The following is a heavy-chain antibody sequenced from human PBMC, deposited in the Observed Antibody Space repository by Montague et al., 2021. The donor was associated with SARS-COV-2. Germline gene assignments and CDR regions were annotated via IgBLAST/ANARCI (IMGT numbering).Heavy chain of an antibody. J-gene: IGHJ6*02. CDR1: GGSISSGDYY. V-gene: IGHV4-39*07. D-gene: IGHD3-10*01. Sequence: SETLSLTCTVSGGSISSGDYYWSWIRQPPGKGLEWIGEIYHSGSTNYNPSLKSRVTISVDKSKNQFSLKLSSVTAADTAVYYCARTLWFGELLSYYYYGMDVWGQGTTVTVSS. CDR2: IYHSGST. CDR3: ARTLWFGELLSYYYYGMDV.